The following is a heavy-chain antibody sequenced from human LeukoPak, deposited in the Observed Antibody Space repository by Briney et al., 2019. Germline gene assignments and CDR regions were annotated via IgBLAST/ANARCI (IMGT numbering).Heavy chain of an antibody. CDR3: ARGVVAAFPFDY. V-gene: IGHV3-20*04. Sequence: GGSLRLSCAASGFTFDDYGMSWVRQAPGKGLEWVSGINWNGASTGYADSVKGRFTISRDNAKNSLYLQMNSLRAEDTALYYCARGVVAAFPFDYWGQGTLVSVSS. CDR2: INWNGAST. CDR1: GFTFDDYG. D-gene: IGHD2-15*01. J-gene: IGHJ4*02.